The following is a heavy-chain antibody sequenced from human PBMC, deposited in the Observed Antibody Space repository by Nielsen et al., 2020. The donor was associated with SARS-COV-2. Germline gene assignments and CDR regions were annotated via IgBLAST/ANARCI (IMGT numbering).Heavy chain of an antibody. CDR3: ARAGYSSSWRYKNHAFDI. CDR2: INTNTGNP. V-gene: IGHV7-4-1*02. Sequence: SVKVSCRASGYTFTSYAMNWVRQAPGQGLEWMGWINTNTGNPTYAQGFTGRFVFSLDTSVSTAYLQISSLKAEDTAVYYCARAGYSSSWRYKNHAFDIWGQGTMVTVSS. J-gene: IGHJ3*02. CDR1: GYTFTSYA. D-gene: IGHD6-13*01.